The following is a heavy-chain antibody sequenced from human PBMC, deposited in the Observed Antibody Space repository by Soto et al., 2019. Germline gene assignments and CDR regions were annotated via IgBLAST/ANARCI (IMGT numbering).Heavy chain of an antibody. CDR1: GFTFSSYG. V-gene: IGHV3-30*18. J-gene: IGHJ6*04. CDR3: AKGYGLYGMDV. CDR2: ISYDGSNK. Sequence: QVQLVESGGGVVQPGRSLRLSCAASGFTFSSYGMHWVRQAPGKGLEWVAVISYDGSNKYYADSVKGRFTISRDNSKNTLYLQMNSLRAEDTAVYYCAKGYGLYGMDVWGKGTTVTVSS. D-gene: IGHD5-18*01.